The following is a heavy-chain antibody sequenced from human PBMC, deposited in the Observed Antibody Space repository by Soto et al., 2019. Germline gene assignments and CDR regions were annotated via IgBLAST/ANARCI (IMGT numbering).Heavy chain of an antibody. V-gene: IGHV1-3*01. Sequence: QVQLVQSGAEVKQPGASVKVSCRASGYTFTNYAIHWVRQGPGQRLEWMGWSNAGNGKTKYSQKFQGRVTITRDASASTAYMELSSLRSEDTAVYYGARDGAVAGNTNFDYWGQGTLVTVCS. CDR1: GYTFTNYA. CDR3: ARDGAVAGNTNFDY. D-gene: IGHD6-19*01. CDR2: SNAGNGKT. J-gene: IGHJ4*02.